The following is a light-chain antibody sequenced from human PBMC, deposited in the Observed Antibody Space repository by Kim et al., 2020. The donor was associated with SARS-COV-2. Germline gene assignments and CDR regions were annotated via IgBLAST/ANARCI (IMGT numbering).Light chain of an antibody. Sequence: PGERATLSCRASQSVSSTYLAWYQQKPGQAPRLLIYGASSRATGIPDRFSGSVSGTDFTLTISRLEPEDFAVYYCQQYGSSRWTFGQGTKVDIK. V-gene: IGKV3-20*01. CDR3: QQYGSSRWT. J-gene: IGKJ1*01. CDR2: GAS. CDR1: QSVSSTY.